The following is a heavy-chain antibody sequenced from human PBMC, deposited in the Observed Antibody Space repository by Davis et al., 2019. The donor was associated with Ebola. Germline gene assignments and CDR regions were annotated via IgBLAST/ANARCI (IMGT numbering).Heavy chain of an antibody. CDR2: MNPNSGNT. V-gene: IGHV1-18*01. D-gene: IGHD3-10*01. Sequence: ASVKVSCKASGYTFTNYDLNWVRQATGQGLEWMGWMNPNSGNTNYAQKLQGRVTMTTDTSTSTAYMELRSLRSDDTAVYYCARDMGMVQEANWFDPWGQGTLVTVSS. CDR1: GYTFTNYD. CDR3: ARDMGMVQEANWFDP. J-gene: IGHJ5*02.